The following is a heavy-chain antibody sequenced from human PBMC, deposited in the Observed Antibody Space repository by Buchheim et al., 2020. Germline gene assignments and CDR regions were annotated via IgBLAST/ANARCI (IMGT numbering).Heavy chain of an antibody. CDR1: GFTFSSYG. V-gene: IGHV3-30*18. CDR3: AKGGGNTAMQSKLDY. Sequence: QVQLVESGGGVVQPGRSLRLSCAASGFTFSSYGMHWVRQAPGKGLEWVAVISYDGSNKYYADSVKGRFTISRDNSKNTLYLQMNSLRAEDTAVYYCAKGGGNTAMQSKLDYWGQGTL. CDR2: ISYDGSNK. D-gene: IGHD5-18*01. J-gene: IGHJ4*02.